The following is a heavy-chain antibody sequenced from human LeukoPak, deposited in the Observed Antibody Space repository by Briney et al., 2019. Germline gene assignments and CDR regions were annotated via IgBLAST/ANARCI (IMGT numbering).Heavy chain of an antibody. J-gene: IGHJ4*02. CDR1: GYTFTGYY. D-gene: IGHD2-8*01. CDR2: INPNSGGT. CDR3: AREGYSTDGVCYPFGY. Sequence: ASVKVSCKASGYTFTGYYMHWVRQAPGQGLEWMGRINPNSGGTNYAQKFQGRVTMTRDTSISTAYMELSRLRSDDTAVYYCAREGYSTDGVCYPFGYWGQGTLVTVSS. V-gene: IGHV1-2*06.